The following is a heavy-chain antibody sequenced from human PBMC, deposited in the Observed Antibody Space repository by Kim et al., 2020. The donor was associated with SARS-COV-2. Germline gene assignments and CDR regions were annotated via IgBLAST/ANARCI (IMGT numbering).Heavy chain of an antibody. Sequence: GGSLRLSCAASGFTFSSYGMHWVRQAPGKGLEWVAAISYDGSNKNYADSVKGRFTISRDNSKNTLYLQMNSLRAEDTAVYYCAKDAAFRYSYDWNYYYYGMVVWGQGTTVTVSS. J-gene: IGHJ6*02. CDR3: AKDAAFRYSYDWNYYYYGMVV. CDR1: GFTFSSYG. D-gene: IGHD5-18*01. CDR2: ISYDGSNK. V-gene: IGHV3-30*18.